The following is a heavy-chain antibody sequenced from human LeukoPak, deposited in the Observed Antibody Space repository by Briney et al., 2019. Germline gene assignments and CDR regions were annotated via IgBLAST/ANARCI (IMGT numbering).Heavy chain of an antibody. Sequence: NPSETLSLTCTVSGGSISSYYWSWIRQPPGKGLEWIGYIYYSGSTNYNPSLKSRVTISVDTSKNQFSLKLSSVTAADTAVYYCARLYSSSWYGTWYYYMDVWGKGTTVTVSS. CDR2: IYYSGST. CDR3: ARLYSSSWYGTWYYYMDV. V-gene: IGHV4-59*01. J-gene: IGHJ6*03. D-gene: IGHD6-13*01. CDR1: GGSISSYY.